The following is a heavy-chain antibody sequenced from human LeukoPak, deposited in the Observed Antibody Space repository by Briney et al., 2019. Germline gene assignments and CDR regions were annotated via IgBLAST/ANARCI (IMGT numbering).Heavy chain of an antibody. J-gene: IGHJ4*02. Sequence: GGSLRLSCAASGFTFSSYWMHWVRQAPGKGLVWVSRINSDGSTTNYADSVKGRFTISRDNAKNTLYLQMNSLRAEDTAMYYCARDLYGGKGDYWGQGTLVTXX. D-gene: IGHD4-23*01. CDR2: INSDGSTT. CDR1: GFTFSSYW. V-gene: IGHV3-74*01. CDR3: ARDLYGGKGDY.